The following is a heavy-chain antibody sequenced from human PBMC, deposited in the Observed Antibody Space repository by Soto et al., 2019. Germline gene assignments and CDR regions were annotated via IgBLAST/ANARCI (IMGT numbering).Heavy chain of an antibody. CDR3: ASLSRLGTQSAFAY. CDR1: GWIFAKDL. Sequence: WEGLKSSGSCSGWIFAKDLFGRVPQMAGKGLAWMGIIYGVDSDTKYSPSFQGQVTTSADKSIFTAYLQWRSLKASDIAMYYCASLSRLGTQSAFAYWGQGALVVVSS. J-gene: IGHJ4*02. D-gene: IGHD1-1*01. CDR2: IYGVDSDT. V-gene: IGHV5-51*01.